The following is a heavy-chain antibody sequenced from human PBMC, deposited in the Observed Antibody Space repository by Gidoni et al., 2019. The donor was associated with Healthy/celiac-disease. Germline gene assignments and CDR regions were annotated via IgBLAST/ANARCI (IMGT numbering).Heavy chain of an antibody. CDR1: GFTFSSYG. Sequence: QVQLVESGGGVVQPGRSLRLSCAASGFTFSSYGMHWVRQAPGKGLEWVAVIWYDGSNKYYADSVKGRFTISRDNSKNTLYLQMNSLRAEDTAVYYCARDGSDYEASYYGMDVWGQGTTVTVSS. J-gene: IGHJ6*02. D-gene: IGHD5-12*01. CDR2: IWYDGSNK. V-gene: IGHV3-33*08. CDR3: ARDGSDYEASYYGMDV.